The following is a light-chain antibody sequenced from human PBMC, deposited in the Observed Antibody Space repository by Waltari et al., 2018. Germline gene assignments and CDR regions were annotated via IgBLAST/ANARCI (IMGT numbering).Light chain of an antibody. Sequence: ETVLTQSPGNLSLSPGEGATLSCRASQSVGRSLVWYQQKPGRAPRLLIYGASIRATGIPDRFTGSGSWTDFSLTISRLEPEDSSVYYCQMYVRLPVTFGQGTKVEI. CDR1: QSVGRS. J-gene: IGKJ1*01. CDR2: GAS. CDR3: QMYVRLPVT. V-gene: IGKV3-20*01.